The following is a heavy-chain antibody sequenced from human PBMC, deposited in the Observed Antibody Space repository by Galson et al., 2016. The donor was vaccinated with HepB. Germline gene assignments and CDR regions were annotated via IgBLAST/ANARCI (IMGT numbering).Heavy chain of an antibody. J-gene: IGHJ6*02. CDR2: ISVYNGNT. V-gene: IGHV1-18*01. CDR3: ARGEDGADYGMDV. CDR1: GYRFSRYG. Sequence: SVKVSCKASGYRFSRYGINWVRQAPGQGPEWMGWISVYNGNTIYAQKFQDRVTMTTDTSTNTAHVELRSLTSDDTAVYYCARGEDGADYGMDVWGQGTTVTVSS. D-gene: IGHD1-26*01.